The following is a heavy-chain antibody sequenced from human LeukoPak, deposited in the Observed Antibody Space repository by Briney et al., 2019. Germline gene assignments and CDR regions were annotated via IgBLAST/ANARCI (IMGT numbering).Heavy chain of an antibody. CDR1: GFTFSSYA. CDR2: ISYDGSNK. V-gene: IGHV3-30-3*02. Sequence: GGSLRLSCAASGFTFSSYAMHWVRQAPGKGLEWVAVISYDGSNKYYAGSVKGRFTISRDNSKNTLYLQMNSLRAEDTAVYYCAKHNPPGGYWGQGTLVTVSS. D-gene: IGHD1-14*01. CDR3: AKHNPPGGY. J-gene: IGHJ4*02.